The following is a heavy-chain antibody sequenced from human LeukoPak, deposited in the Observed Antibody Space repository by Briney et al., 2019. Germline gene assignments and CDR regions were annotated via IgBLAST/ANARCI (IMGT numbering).Heavy chain of an antibody. CDR3: AKVSSPGGYGSGSYPDY. V-gene: IGHV3-43D*03. Sequence: GGSLRLSCAASGFTFDDYAMHWVRQAPGKGLEWVSLISWDGGSTYYADSVKGRFTISRDNSKNSLYLQMNSLRAEDTALYYCAKVSSPGGYGSGSYPDYWGQGTLVTVSS. CDR1: GFTFDDYA. J-gene: IGHJ4*02. D-gene: IGHD3-10*01. CDR2: ISWDGGST.